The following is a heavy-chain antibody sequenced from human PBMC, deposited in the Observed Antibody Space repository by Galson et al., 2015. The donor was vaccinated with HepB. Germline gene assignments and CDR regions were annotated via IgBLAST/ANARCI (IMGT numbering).Heavy chain of an antibody. J-gene: IGHJ6*02. CDR1: GFTFSDYY. CDR3: ARAGPCLGSGGSCHRYEYYYYGMDV. CDR2: ISSSSSYT. Sequence: SLRLSCAASGFTFSDYYMSWIRQAPGKGLEWVSYISSSSSYTNYADSVKGRFTISRDNAKNSLYLQMNSLRAEDTAVYYCARAGPCLGSGGSCHRYEYYYYGMDVWGQGTTVTVSS. V-gene: IGHV3-11*06. D-gene: IGHD2-15*01.